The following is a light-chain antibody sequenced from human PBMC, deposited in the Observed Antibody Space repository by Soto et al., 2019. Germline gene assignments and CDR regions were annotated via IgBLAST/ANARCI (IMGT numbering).Light chain of an antibody. V-gene: IGLV2-23*01. CDR3: CSYAGSGTDNYV. CDR1: SSDLGTYNL. Sequence: QSALTQPASVSGSPGQSITISCTGTSSDLGTYNLVSWYQHYPGKAPKLMIYEGIKRPSGVSNRFSGSKSGNTAFLTISGLQAEDAADYYCCSYAGSGTDNYVFGSGTQLTVL. J-gene: IGLJ1*01. CDR2: EGI.